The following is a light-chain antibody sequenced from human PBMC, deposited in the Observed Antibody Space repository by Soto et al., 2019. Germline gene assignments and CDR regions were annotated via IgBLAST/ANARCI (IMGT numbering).Light chain of an antibody. CDR2: AAS. Sequence: DIVMTQSTAPLSVSPGERAILSCRASQSISINLAWYQQKPGQAPRILIYAASNRAAGVPARFSGSWSGTEFTLTISSLQSEDFAVYYCQQYNNWITFVQGTRLEIK. CDR3: QQYNNWIT. V-gene: IGKV3-15*01. J-gene: IGKJ5*01. CDR1: QSISIN.